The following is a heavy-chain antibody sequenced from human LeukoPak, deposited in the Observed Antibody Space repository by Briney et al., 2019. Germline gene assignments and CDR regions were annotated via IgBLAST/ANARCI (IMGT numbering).Heavy chain of an antibody. Sequence: GASVKVSCTAYGYTFISHGISWVRQAPGQGLGWMGWISGSSSNTNYAQRLQGRVTMTTDTSTTTAYMELRSLRSDDTAVYYCARATGTWGHDGFDIWGQGTMVTVSS. D-gene: IGHD3-16*01. CDR3: ARATGTWGHDGFDI. J-gene: IGHJ3*02. CDR2: ISGSSSNT. V-gene: IGHV1-18*01. CDR1: GYTFISHG.